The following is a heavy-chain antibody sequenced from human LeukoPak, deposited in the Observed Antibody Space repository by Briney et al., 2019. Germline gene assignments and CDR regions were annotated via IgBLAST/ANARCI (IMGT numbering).Heavy chain of an antibody. J-gene: IGHJ4*02. V-gene: IGHV3-23*01. CDR3: AKDALSVVPAAHFDY. CDR2: VSESGDSI. CDR1: GFTFSHYA. Sequence: PGGSLRLSCAASGFTFSHYAMTWVRQGPGQGLEWVSTVSESGDSIYYADSVKGRFIISRDNSKNTLYLQMNSLRAEDTAVYYCAKDALSVVPAAHFDYWGQGTLVTVSS. D-gene: IGHD2-2*01.